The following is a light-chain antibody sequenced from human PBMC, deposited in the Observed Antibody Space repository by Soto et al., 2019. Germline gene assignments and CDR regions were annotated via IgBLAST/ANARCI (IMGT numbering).Light chain of an antibody. J-gene: IGLJ2*01. Sequence: QSVLTQPASVSGSPGQSITISCTGTSSDVGGYDYVSWYQQHPGKAPKLMTYDVSNRPSGISVRFSGSKSGNTASLTISGLQAEDEADYYCSSYTSSTHVVFGGGTKLTVL. CDR3: SSYTSSTHVV. CDR2: DVS. CDR1: SSDVGGYDY. V-gene: IGLV2-14*01.